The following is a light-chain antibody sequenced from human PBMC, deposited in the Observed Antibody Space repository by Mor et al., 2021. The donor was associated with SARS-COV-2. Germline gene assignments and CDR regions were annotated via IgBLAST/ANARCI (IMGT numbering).Light chain of an antibody. CDR2: EVY. CDR3: SSYASSTTPYV. V-gene: IGLV2-23*02. J-gene: IGLJ1*01. Sequence: EVYKRPSGVSHRFSGSKFGSTASLTISGLQAEDEADYYCSSYASSTTPYVFGTGTKVNVL.